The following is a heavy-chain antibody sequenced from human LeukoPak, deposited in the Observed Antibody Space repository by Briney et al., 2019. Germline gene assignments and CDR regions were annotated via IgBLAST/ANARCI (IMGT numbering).Heavy chain of an antibody. CDR3: AQRAAYYAFDI. Sequence: ASVKVSCKASGYTFTSYYMHWVRQAPGQGLEWMGIINPSGGSTSYAQKFQGRVTMTRDMSTSTVYMELSSLRSEDTAVYSCAQRAAYYAFDIWGQGTMVTVSS. CDR1: GYTFTSYY. J-gene: IGHJ3*02. D-gene: IGHD6-13*01. CDR2: INPSGGST. V-gene: IGHV1-46*01.